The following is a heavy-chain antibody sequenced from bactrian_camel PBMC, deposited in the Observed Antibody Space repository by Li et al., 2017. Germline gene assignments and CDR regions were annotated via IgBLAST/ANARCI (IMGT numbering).Heavy chain of an antibody. J-gene: IGHJ4*01. CDR1: GYTYRRLC. V-gene: IGHV3-3*01. D-gene: IGHD6*01. Sequence: HVQLVESGGGSVQAGGSLRLSCTASGYTYRRLCLAWFRKEREGVASIYGSGGSIYYSESVKGRFTISQDYAKNTVYLQMNDLQPEDTAIYYCAADPPVRRCGSSWEGYSFGRWGQGTQVTVS. CDR3: AADPPVRRCGSSWEGYSFGR. CDR2: IYGSGGSI.